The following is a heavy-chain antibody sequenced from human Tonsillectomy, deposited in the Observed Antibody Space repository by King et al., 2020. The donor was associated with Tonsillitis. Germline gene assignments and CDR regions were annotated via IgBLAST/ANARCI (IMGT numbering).Heavy chain of an antibody. CDR1: GFSFGSYW. D-gene: IGHD2-15*01. J-gene: IGHJ4*02. Sequence: VQLVESGGGLVQPGGSLRLSCVASGFSFGSYWMHWVRQAPGKELVWVSRINSGGSSTNYADSVQGRFTISRDNAKNTMYLAMNSLRDEDTAMYYCAREKGGDFADWGQGSLVNVSS. CDR2: INSGGSST. CDR3: AREKGGDFAD. V-gene: IGHV3-74*01.